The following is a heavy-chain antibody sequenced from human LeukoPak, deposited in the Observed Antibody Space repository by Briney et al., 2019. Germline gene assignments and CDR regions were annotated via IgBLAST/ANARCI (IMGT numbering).Heavy chain of an antibody. Sequence: SETLSLTCAVYGGSFSGYYWSWIRQPPGKGLEWIGEINHSGSTNYNPSLKSRVTISVDTSKNQFSLKLSSVTAADTAVYYCARAGGARYSSGWYLGYWGQGTLVTVSS. CDR3: ARAGGARYSSGWYLGY. V-gene: IGHV4-34*01. CDR2: INHSGST. CDR1: GGSFSGYY. J-gene: IGHJ4*02. D-gene: IGHD6-19*01.